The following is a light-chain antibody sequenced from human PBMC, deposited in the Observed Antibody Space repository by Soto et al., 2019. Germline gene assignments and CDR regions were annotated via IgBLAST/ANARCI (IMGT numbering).Light chain of an antibody. CDR2: GAS. CDR3: QQYNNWPPLT. J-gene: IGKJ4*01. CDR1: QSVSSN. V-gene: IGKV3-15*01. Sequence: IMLTQSPATLSVSPGERATLSCLASQSVSSNLAWYLQKPGQAPRLLIYGASTRATGIPARFSGSGSGTEFTLTISSLQSEDFAVYYCQQYNNWPPLTFGGGTKVDIK.